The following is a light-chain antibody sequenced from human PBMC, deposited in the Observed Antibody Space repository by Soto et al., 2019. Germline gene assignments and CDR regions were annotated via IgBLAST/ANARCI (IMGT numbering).Light chain of an antibody. CDR1: SGHSSYA. J-gene: IGLJ2*01. CDR2: LNTDGSH. V-gene: IGLV4-69*02. Sequence: QSVLTQSPSASASLGASVKLTCTLSSGHSSYAIAWHQQQPEKGPRFLMKLNTDGSHNKGDGIPDRFSGSNSGAERYLTISSLQPEDEADYYCQTWGTGIVVFGGETKVTVL. CDR3: QTWGTGIVV.